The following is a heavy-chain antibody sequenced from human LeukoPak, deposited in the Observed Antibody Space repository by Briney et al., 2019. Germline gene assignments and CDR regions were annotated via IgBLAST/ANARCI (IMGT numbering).Heavy chain of an antibody. V-gene: IGHV4-59*01. Sequence: SETLSLTCIVSGASISSYYWSWSRQPPGKGLEWIGYIYDSGSTNYNPSLKSRVTISVDTSKNQFSLKLRSVTAADTAVYYCARGRKGATTVVTYWYFDLWGRGTLVTVSS. D-gene: IGHD4-23*01. CDR2: IYDSGST. CDR3: ARGRKGATTVVTYWYFDL. J-gene: IGHJ2*01. CDR1: GASISSYY.